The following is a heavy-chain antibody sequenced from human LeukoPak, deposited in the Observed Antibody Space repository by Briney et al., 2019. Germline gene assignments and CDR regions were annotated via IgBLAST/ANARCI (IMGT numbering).Heavy chain of an antibody. CDR3: ARIRLSWREFDC. D-gene: IGHD1-26*01. Sequence: SETLSLTCTVSGGSISNGDHYWRWIRQHPGKGLGWIGHIYYSGSTYYNPSLKSRGIISVETSKNQFSLKLSFVTAADTAVYYCARIRLSWREFDCWGQGTLVTVSS. J-gene: IGHJ4*02. CDR1: GGSISNGDHY. V-gene: IGHV4-31*03. CDR2: IYYSGST.